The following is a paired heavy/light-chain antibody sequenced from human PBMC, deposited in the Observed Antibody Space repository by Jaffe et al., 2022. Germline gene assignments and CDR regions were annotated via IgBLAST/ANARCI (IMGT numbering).Light chain of an antibody. Sequence: SSDLTQDPAVSVALGQTVRITCQGDSLRRFSANWYQQKPGQAPILVIYGRDSRPSGISDRFSGSSSGNTASLTITGAQAEDEADYYCNFRDPSGDRIVFAGGTKLTVL. J-gene: IGLJ2*01. CDR1: SLRRFS. V-gene: IGLV3-19*01. CDR2: GRD. CDR3: NFRDPSGDRIV.
Heavy chain of an antibody. CDR2: ISWRNYST. CDR1: GFTFDDYA. V-gene: IGHV3-9*01. J-gene: IGHJ1*01. CDR3: VKDISSSWFGGYFHH. D-gene: IGHD6-13*01. Sequence: EVQLMESGGGLVQPGKSLRLSCAASGFTFDDYAMHWVRQVPGKGLEWVSSISWRNYSTGYADSVKGRFTISRDNAKNSLFLQMNSLRPEDTALYYCVKDISSSWFGGYFHHWGQGTLVTVSS.